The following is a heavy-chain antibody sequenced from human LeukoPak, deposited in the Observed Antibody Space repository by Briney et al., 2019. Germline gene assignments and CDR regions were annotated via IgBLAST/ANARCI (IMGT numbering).Heavy chain of an antibody. CDR1: GFTLSDYW. CDR2: ISPDGRNI. Sequence: PGGSLRLSCAASGFTLSDYWMNWVRQVPGKGPVWVSHISPDGRNIAYADSVKGRFTISRDSAKNTLYLQMNSLRVGDTAVYYCVRDGGGTTPYDCWGPGTLVTVSS. V-gene: IGHV3-74*01. D-gene: IGHD1-7*01. CDR3: VRDGGGTTPYDC. J-gene: IGHJ4*02.